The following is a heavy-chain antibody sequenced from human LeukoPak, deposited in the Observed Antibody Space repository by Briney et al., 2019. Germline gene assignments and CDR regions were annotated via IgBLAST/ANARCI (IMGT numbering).Heavy chain of an antibody. Sequence: PSETLSLTCTVSGGSISSGDYYWSWIRQPPGKGLEWIGYIYYSGSTYYNPSLKSRVTISVDTSKNQFSLKLSSVTAADTAVYYCARRVYSNLNDAFDIWGQGTMVTVSS. CDR2: IYYSGST. CDR3: ARRVYSNLNDAFDI. J-gene: IGHJ3*02. CDR1: GGSISSGDYY. D-gene: IGHD4-11*01. V-gene: IGHV4-30-4*01.